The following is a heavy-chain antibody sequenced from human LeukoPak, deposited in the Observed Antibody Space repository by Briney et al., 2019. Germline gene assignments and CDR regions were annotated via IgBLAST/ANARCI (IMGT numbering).Heavy chain of an antibody. CDR1: GFTFSNYG. CDR3: AVDFWTFRDY. CDR2: IQDDGSKQ. Sequence: GGSLRLSCAASGFTFSNYGMHWVRQAPGKGLEWVAFIQDDGSKQWYADSVKGRFTISRDSSKNTLFLQMNNLRTEDTAVYYCAVDFWTFRDYWGQGTLVIVSS. J-gene: IGHJ4*02. D-gene: IGHD3/OR15-3a*01. V-gene: IGHV3-30*02.